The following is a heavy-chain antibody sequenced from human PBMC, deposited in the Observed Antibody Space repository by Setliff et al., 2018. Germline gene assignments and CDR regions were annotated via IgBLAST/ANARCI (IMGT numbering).Heavy chain of an antibody. D-gene: IGHD2-15*01. J-gene: IGHJ4*02. CDR2: IYYSGTT. CDR3: ARGRGSGGNPLWY. V-gene: IGHV4-59*02. Sequence: PSETLSLTCSVSGGAVSGDYWTWIRQPPGKGLEYIGYIYYSGTTNYNPSLKSRVTISVDTSKNHFSLRLSSVTAADTAAYYCARGRGSGGNPLWYWGQGTLVTVS. CDR1: GGAVSGDY.